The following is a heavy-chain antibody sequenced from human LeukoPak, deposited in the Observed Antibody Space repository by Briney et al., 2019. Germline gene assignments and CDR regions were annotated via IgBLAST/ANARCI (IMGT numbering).Heavy chain of an antibody. D-gene: IGHD5-12*01. J-gene: IGHJ4*02. CDR3: ASSYGGLDIVATTYSYYFDY. Sequence: ASVKVSCKVSGYTLTELSMHWVRQAPGKGLEWMGGFDPEDGKTIYAQKFQGRVTITADKSTSTAYMELSSLRSEDTAVYYCASSYGGLDIVATTYSYYFDYWGQGTLVTVSS. CDR2: FDPEDGKT. V-gene: IGHV1-24*01. CDR1: GYTLTELS.